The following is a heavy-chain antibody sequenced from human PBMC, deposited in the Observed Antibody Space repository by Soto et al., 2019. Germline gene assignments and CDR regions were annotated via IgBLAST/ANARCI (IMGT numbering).Heavy chain of an antibody. Sequence: GASVKVSCKASGYTFTSYDINWVRQATGQGLEWMGWMNPNSGNTGYAQKFQGRVTMTRNTSISTAYMELSSLRSEDTAVYYCACPMLGVAGDYYYYGMDVWGQGTTVTVSS. V-gene: IGHV1-8*01. D-gene: IGHD6-19*01. J-gene: IGHJ6*02. CDR3: ACPMLGVAGDYYYYGMDV. CDR2: MNPNSGNT. CDR1: GYTFTSYD.